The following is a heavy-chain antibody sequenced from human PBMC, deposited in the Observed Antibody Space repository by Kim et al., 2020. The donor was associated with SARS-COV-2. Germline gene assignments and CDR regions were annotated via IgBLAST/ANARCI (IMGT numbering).Heavy chain of an antibody. CDR2: ISYDGSNI. CDR3: ARDYDSSGRIDY. J-gene: IGHJ4*02. Sequence: GGSLRLSCAASGLTFNSYGMHWVRQAPGKGLEWVAVISYDGSNIYYADSVKGRFTISRDNSKNTLYLQMNSLRVEDTAVYYCARDYDSSGRIDYWGQGTLVTVSS. CDR1: GLTFNSYG. V-gene: IGHV3-33*05. D-gene: IGHD3-22*01.